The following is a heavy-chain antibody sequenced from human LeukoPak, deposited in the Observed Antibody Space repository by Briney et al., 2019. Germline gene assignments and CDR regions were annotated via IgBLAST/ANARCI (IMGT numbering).Heavy chain of an antibody. CDR1: GGSFTIYS. V-gene: IGHV4-34*01. Sequence: PSETLSLTCAVYGGSFTIYSWTWIRQPPGNSLEWVGEVSPSGNTQYNPSLKSRVTIPLDASKSQFSLKLTSVTAADTAVYYCARRVRSADYRLDYWGQGTLVTVSS. CDR3: ARRVRSADYRLDY. D-gene: IGHD4-11*01. CDR2: VSPSGNT. J-gene: IGHJ4*02.